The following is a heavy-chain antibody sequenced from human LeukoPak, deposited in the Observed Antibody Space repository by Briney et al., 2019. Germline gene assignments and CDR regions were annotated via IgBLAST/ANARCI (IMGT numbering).Heavy chain of an antibody. CDR1: GYTFTSYD. CDR2: MNPNSGNT. D-gene: IGHD3-9*01. Sequence: ASVKVSCKASGYTFTSYDINWVRQATGQGLEWMGWMNPNSGNTGYAQKFQGRVTMTRNTSISTAYMELSSLRSEDTAVYYCARERAYYDILTGYYIRTYYYCGMDVWGQGTTVTVSS. V-gene: IGHV1-8*01. CDR3: ARERAYYDILTGYYIRTYYYCGMDV. J-gene: IGHJ6*02.